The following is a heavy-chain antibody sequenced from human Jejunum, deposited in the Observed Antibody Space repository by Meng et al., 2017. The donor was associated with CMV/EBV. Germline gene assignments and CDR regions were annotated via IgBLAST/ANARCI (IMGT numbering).Heavy chain of an antibody. CDR2: INPESGGT. CDR1: GYY. D-gene: IGHD2-2*01. J-gene: IGHJ6*02. V-gene: IGHV1-2*02. CDR3: VREGFCSTTSCFRPYGMDV. Sequence: GYYMHWVRQAPGQGLEWMAWINPESGGTNYAQKFQGRVTMTRETSISTAYMELSRLRSDDTAMYYCVREGFCSTTSCFRPYGMDVWGQGTTVTVSS.